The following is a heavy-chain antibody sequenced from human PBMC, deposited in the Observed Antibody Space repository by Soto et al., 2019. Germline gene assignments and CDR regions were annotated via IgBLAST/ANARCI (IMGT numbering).Heavy chain of an antibody. V-gene: IGHV1-69*01. J-gene: IGHJ4*02. Sequence: QEQLVQSGAEVKKPGSSVKVSCKASGGLFSRYPISWVRQVPGQGLEWMGGIIPVFQTAYYTQRFQGRVTITADESTNTAYMELSSLRSEDTAIYYCARGDGTGLYNSGWSPRYWGQGTLVTVSS. CDR2: IIPVFQTA. CDR1: GGLFSRYP. D-gene: IGHD6-19*01. CDR3: ARGDGTGLYNSGWSPRY.